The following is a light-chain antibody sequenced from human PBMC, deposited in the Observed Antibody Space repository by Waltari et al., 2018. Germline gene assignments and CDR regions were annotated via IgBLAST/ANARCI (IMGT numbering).Light chain of an antibody. J-gene: IGKJ1*01. Sequence: PGERATLSCRASQSVSSSYLAWYQQKPGQAPRLLIYGASSRATGIPDRFSGSGSGTDFSLTISRLEPEDFAVYYCQQYGSSPWTFGQGTKVEIK. CDR2: GAS. CDR1: QSVSSSY. CDR3: QQYGSSPWT. V-gene: IGKV3-20*01.